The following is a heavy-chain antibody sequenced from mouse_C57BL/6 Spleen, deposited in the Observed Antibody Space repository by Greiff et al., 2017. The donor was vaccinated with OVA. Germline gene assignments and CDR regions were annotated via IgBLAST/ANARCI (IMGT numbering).Heavy chain of an antibody. CDR1: GYTFTSYW. Sequence: QVQLQQPGAELVRPGSSVKLSCKASGYTFTSYWMHWVKQRPIHGLEWIGNIDPSDSETHYNQKFKDKATLTVDKSSSTAYMQLSSLTSEDSAVYYCARKGSSYGAMDYWGQGTSVTVSS. CDR3: ARKGSSYGAMDY. V-gene: IGHV1-52*01. CDR2: IDPSDSET. D-gene: IGHD1-1*01. J-gene: IGHJ4*01.